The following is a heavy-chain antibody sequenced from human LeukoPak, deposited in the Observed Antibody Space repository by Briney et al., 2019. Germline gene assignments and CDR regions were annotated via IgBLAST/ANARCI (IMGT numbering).Heavy chain of an antibody. J-gene: IGHJ4*02. D-gene: IGHD3-3*01. CDR2: ISYDGPNK. V-gene: IGHV3-30*03. CDR1: GFTFSSYG. Sequence: GGSLRLSCAASGFTFSSYGMHWVRQAPGKGLEWVAVISYDGPNKYYADSVKGRFTISRDNSKNTLYLQMNSLRAEDTAVYYCARTYYDFWSGYYSHEGNPFDYWGQGTLVTVSS. CDR3: ARTYYDFWSGYYSHEGNPFDY.